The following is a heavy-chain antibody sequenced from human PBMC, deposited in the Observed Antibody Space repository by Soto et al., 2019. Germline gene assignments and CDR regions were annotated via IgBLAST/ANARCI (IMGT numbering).Heavy chain of an antibody. V-gene: IGHV4-59*01. D-gene: IGHD3-16*01. CDR1: GGSISSYY. Sequence: SETLSLTCTVSGGSISSYYWSWIRQPPGKGLEWIGYIYYGGSTNYNPSLKSRVTISVDTSKNQFSLKLSSVTAADTAVYYCARDGGICNSSLYYYYDFMDVWGKGTSVTVSS. J-gene: IGHJ6*03. CDR3: ARDGGICNSSLYYYYDFMDV. CDR2: IYYGGST.